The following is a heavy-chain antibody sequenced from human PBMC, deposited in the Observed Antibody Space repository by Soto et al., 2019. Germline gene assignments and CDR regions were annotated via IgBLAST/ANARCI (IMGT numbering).Heavy chain of an antibody. Sequence: QVPLVESGGGVVQPGRSLRLSCAASGFTFSSYAMHWVRQAPGKGLEWVAVISYDGSNKYYADSVKGRFTISRDNSKNTLYLQMNSLRAEDTAVYYCARPPDYYYYYGMDVWGQGTTVTVSS. CDR2: ISYDGSNK. CDR3: ARPPDYYYYYGMDV. V-gene: IGHV3-30-3*01. CDR1: GFTFSSYA. J-gene: IGHJ6*02.